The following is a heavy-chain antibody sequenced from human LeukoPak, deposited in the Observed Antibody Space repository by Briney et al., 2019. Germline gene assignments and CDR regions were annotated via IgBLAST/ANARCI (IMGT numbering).Heavy chain of an antibody. CDR1: GYSISSGYY. J-gene: IGHJ4*02. CDR3: ARRFSNSPFDY. V-gene: IGHV4-38-2*01. D-gene: IGHD6-6*01. Sequence: PSETLSLTCAVSGYSISSGYYWGWIRQPPGKGLEWIGNIYHSGRTYYNPSLKSRVTISVDTSKNQFSLKLSSVTAADTAAYYCARRFSNSPFDYWGQGTLVTVSS. CDR2: IYHSGRT.